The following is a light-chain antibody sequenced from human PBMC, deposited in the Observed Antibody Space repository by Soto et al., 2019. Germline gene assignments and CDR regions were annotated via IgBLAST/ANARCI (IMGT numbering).Light chain of an antibody. J-gene: IGLJ3*02. CDR3: SSYTSSSTWV. CDR1: SSDVGGYNY. V-gene: IGLV2-14*01. Sequence: QSALTQPASVSGSPGQSITISCTGTSSDVGGYNYVSWDQHHPGKSPKLMIYEVSNRPSGVSNRFSGSKSGNTASLTISGLQAEDEADYYCSSYTSSSTWVFGGGTKVTVL. CDR2: EVS.